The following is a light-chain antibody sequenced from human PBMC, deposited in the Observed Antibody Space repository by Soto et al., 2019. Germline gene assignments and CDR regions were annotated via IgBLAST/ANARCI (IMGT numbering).Light chain of an antibody. CDR2: DAS. CDR1: QSVSSY. J-gene: IGKJ2*01. Sequence: EIVLTQSPATLSLSPGERATLSCRASQSVSSYLAWYHQIPGQPPRLLIYDASNRATGIPARFSGSRSGTDFSLTISSLEPEDFAVYYCQQRSNWPPYTFGQGTKLEIK. CDR3: QQRSNWPPYT. V-gene: IGKV3-11*01.